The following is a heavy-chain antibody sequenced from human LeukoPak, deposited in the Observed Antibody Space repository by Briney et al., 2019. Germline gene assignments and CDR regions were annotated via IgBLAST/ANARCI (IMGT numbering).Heavy chain of an antibody. J-gene: IGHJ4*02. D-gene: IGHD2-2*01. Sequence: KPAESLSLTCTVAGASISSYYWSWVRQPAGKGLEWLGRIYTSGSTNYNPSLKSRVTMSVDTSKNQFSLKLSSVTAADTAVYYCARGLGPHIVVVPAAIGAFDSWGQGTLVTVSS. CDR2: IYTSGST. CDR1: GASISSYY. V-gene: IGHV4-4*07. CDR3: ARGLGPHIVVVPAAIGAFDS.